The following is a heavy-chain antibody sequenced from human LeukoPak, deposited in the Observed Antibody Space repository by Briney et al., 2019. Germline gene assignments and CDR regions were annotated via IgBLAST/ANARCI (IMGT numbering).Heavy chain of an antibody. Sequence: GGSLRLSCAASGFTFSSYGMHWVRQAPGKGLEWVAVISYDGSNKYYADSVKGRFTISRDNSKNTLYLQMNSLRAEDTAVYYCAKDFVLRYFDWSPSGFDYWGRGTLVTVSS. CDR1: GFTFSSYG. CDR2: ISYDGSNK. V-gene: IGHV3-30*18. J-gene: IGHJ4*02. CDR3: AKDFVLRYFDWSPSGFDY. D-gene: IGHD3-9*01.